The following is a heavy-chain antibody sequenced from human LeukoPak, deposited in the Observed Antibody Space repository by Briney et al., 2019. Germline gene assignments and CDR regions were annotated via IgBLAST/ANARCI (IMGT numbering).Heavy chain of an antibody. CDR3: ANSGYSYGLRLHFYFDY. CDR2: IYYSGST. CDR1: GGSISSSSYY. V-gene: IGHV4-39*07. D-gene: IGHD5-18*01. Sequence: SETLSLTCTVSGGSISSSSYYWGWIRQPPGKGLEWIGSIYYSGSTYYNPSLKSRVTISVDTSKNQFSLKLSSVTAADTAVYYCANSGYSYGLRLHFYFDYWGQGTLVTVSS. J-gene: IGHJ4*02.